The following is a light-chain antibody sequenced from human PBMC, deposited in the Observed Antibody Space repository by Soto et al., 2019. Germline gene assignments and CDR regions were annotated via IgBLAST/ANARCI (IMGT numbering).Light chain of an antibody. J-gene: IGLJ3*02. CDR3: GTWDGSLSEVL. CDR1: SSNIENNY. CDR2: DDY. Sequence: QSVLTQPPSVSAAAGQKVAISCSGSSSNIENNYVAWYQQLPGTAPKLLIYDDYKRPSGIPDRFSGSKSGTSATLAITGLQPGDEADYYCGTWDGSLSEVLFGGGTKLTVL. V-gene: IGLV1-51*01.